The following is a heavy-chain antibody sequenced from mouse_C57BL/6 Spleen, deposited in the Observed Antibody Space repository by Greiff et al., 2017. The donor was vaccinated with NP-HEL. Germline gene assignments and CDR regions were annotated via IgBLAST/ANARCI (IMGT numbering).Heavy chain of an antibody. D-gene: IGHD3-2*02. Sequence: QVQLQQPGAELVKPGASVKMSCKASGYTFTSYWITWVKQRPGQGLEWIGDIYPGSGSTNYNEKFKSKATLTVDTSSSTAYMQLSSLTSEDSAVYYCAREEETAQDYCAMDYWGQGTSVTVSS. CDR2: IYPGSGST. V-gene: IGHV1-55*01. CDR1: GYTFTSYW. CDR3: AREEETAQDYCAMDY. J-gene: IGHJ4*01.